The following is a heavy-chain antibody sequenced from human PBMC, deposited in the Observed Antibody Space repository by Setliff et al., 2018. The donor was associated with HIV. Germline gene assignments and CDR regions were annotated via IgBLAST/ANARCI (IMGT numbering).Heavy chain of an antibody. CDR3: ASDYSSRHDAFDL. CDR2: INHGGST. J-gene: IGHJ3*01. Sequence: SETLSLTCAVYGGSFSGYYWSWIRRPPGKGLEWIGKINHGGSTNYNPSLKSRVTISIDTSKNQFSLKLSSVTAADTAVYYCASDYSSRHDAFDLWGQGTVVTVSS. CDR1: GGSFSGYY. V-gene: IGHV4-34*01. D-gene: IGHD6-13*01.